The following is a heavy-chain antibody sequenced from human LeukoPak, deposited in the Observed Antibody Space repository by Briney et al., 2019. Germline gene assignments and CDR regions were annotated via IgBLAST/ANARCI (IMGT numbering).Heavy chain of an antibody. J-gene: IGHJ6*02. Sequence: SETLSLTCTVSGGSISSYYWSWIRQPPGKGLEWIGYIYYSGSTNYNPSLKSRVTISVDTSKNQFSLKLSSVTAADTAVYYCARPTVTGRTGGALRYYYGMDVWGQGTTVTVSS. CDR1: GGSISSYY. V-gene: IGHV4-59*01. D-gene: IGHD4-17*01. CDR2: IYYSGST. CDR3: ARPTVTGRTGGALRYYYGMDV.